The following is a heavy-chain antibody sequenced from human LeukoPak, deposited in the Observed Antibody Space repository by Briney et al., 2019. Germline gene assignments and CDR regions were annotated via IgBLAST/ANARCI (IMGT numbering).Heavy chain of an antibody. CDR2: ISAYNGNT. CDR3: ARAPYSSSWYRYYYYYYMDV. D-gene: IGHD6-13*01. CDR1: GYTFTSYG. J-gene: IGHJ6*03. V-gene: IGHV1-18*01. Sequence: ASVKVSCKASGYTFTSYGISWVRQAPGQGLEWMGWISAYNGNTNYAQKLQGRVTMTTDTSTGTAYMELRSLRSDDTAVYYCARAPYSSSWYRYYYYYYMDVWGKGTTVTVSS.